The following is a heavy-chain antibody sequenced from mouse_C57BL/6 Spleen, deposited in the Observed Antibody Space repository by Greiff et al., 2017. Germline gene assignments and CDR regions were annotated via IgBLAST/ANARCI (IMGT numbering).Heavy chain of an antibody. CDR1: GFNIKDDY. V-gene: IGHV14-4*01. J-gene: IGHJ3*01. CDR3: TTHYGNTWFAY. Sequence: VQLQQSGAELVRPGASVKLSCTASGFNIKDDYMHWVKQRPEQGLEWIGWIDPENGDTEYASKFPGEATITADKSSNTAYLQISSLTSEDTAVYYCTTHYGNTWFAYWGQGTLVTVSA. CDR2: IDPENGDT. D-gene: IGHD2-1*01.